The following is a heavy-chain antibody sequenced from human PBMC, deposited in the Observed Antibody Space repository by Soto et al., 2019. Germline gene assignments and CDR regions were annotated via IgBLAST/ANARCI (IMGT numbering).Heavy chain of an antibody. V-gene: IGHV4-59*01. CDR3: ARDSYGDYSFDY. CDR1: GGSISSYY. Sequence: SETLSLTCTVSGGSISSYYWSWIRQPPGKGLEWIGYIYYSGSTNYNPSLKSRVTISVDTSKNQSSLKLSSVTAADTAVYYCARDSYGDYSFDYWGQGTLVTVSS. CDR2: IYYSGST. D-gene: IGHD4-17*01. J-gene: IGHJ4*02.